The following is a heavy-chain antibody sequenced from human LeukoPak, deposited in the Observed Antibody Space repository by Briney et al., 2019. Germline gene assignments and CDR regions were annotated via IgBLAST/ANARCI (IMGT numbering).Heavy chain of an antibody. CDR2: IDWDDDK. D-gene: IGHD2-2*01. V-gene: IGHV2-70*04. CDR1: GFSLSTSGMR. Sequence: SGPTLVNPTQTLTLTCTFSGFSLSTSGMRVSCIPQPPGKALEWLALIDWDDDKFYSTSLKTRLTISKDTSKNQLVLTMTNMDPVDTATYYCARSRGYCSSTSCLDAFDIWGQGTMVTVSS. J-gene: IGHJ3*02. CDR3: ARSRGYCSSTSCLDAFDI.